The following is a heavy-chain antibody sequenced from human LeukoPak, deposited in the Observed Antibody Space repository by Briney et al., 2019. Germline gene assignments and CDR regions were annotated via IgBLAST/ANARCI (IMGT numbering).Heavy chain of an antibody. CDR3: ASLAAAGQDY. V-gene: IGHV3-53*01. J-gene: IGHJ4*02. Sequence: GESLRLSCAASGFTVSSNYMSWVRQAPGKGLEWVSVICSGGSTYYADSVKGRFTISRDNSKNTLYLQMNSLRAEDTAVYYCASLAAAGQDYWGQGTLVTVSS. CDR2: ICSGGST. D-gene: IGHD6-13*01. CDR1: GFTVSSNY.